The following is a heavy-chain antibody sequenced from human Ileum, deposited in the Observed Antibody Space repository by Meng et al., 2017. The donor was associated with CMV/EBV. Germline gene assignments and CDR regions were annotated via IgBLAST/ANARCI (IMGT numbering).Heavy chain of an antibody. Sequence: ASVKVSCKASSYTISSYGISWVRQAPGQGLEWMGCISTYNGNTYYAQKLQGRVTMTTDTSTNTAYMELRSLRSDGTAVYYCVRGAWNSRGYFDHWGQGALVTVSS. CDR1: SYTISSYG. D-gene: IGHD1-7*01. CDR3: VRGAWNSRGYFDH. J-gene: IGHJ4*02. CDR2: ISTYNGNT. V-gene: IGHV1-18*01.